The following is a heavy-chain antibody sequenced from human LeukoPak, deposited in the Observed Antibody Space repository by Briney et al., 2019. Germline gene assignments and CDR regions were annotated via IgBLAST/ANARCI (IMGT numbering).Heavy chain of an antibody. D-gene: IGHD2-8*01. CDR1: GFTFSGYA. J-gene: IGHJ6*03. V-gene: IGHV3-30*02. CDR3: AKDRCSNGIGCYYYYMDV. CDR2: IQYDGSNE. Sequence: SGGSLRLSCAASGFTFSGYAMNWVRQAPGKGLEWVAYIQYDGSNEQYAHSVKGRFRISRDSSKNILYLQMNSLRAEDTAVYYCAKDRCSNGIGCYYYYMDVWGKGTTVTISS.